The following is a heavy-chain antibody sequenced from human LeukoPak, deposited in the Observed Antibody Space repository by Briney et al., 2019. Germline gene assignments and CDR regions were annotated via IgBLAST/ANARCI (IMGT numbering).Heavy chain of an antibody. V-gene: IGHV3-7*01. CDR2: IKQDGGEK. D-gene: IGHD6-19*01. Sequence: GGSLRLSCAASGFTFSSYWMSWVRQAPGKGLEWVANIKQDGGEKYYVDSVEGRFTISRDNAKNSLYLQMNSLRAEDTAAYYCARLAGAVAGWFDYWGQGTLVTVSS. CDR1: GFTFSSYW. J-gene: IGHJ4*02. CDR3: ARLAGAVAGWFDY.